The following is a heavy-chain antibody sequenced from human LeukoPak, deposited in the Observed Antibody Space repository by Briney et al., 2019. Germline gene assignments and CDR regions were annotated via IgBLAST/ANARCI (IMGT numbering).Heavy chain of an antibody. CDR3: AKDVWSGYYRYYFDY. V-gene: IGHV3-23*01. CDR2: ISASRGST. CDR1: GFTFSSYA. D-gene: IGHD3-3*01. Sequence: GGSLRLSCAASGFTFSSYAMNWVRQAPGKGLEWVSAISASRGSTYYADSVKGRFTISRDNSKNTLYLQMNSLRAEDTAVYYCAKDVWSGYYRYYFDYWGQGTLVTVSS. J-gene: IGHJ4*02.